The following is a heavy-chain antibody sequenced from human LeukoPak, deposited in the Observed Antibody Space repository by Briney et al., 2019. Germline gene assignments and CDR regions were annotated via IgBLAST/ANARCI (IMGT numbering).Heavy chain of an antibody. J-gene: IGHJ4*02. CDR2: VHPDGNQK. V-gene: IGHV3-7*01. CDR3: VRWGPVSIIGNS. D-gene: IGHD3-16*01. CDR1: GFTFPTHW. Sequence: GGSLRFSCVGDGFTFPTHWMTWVRQAPGKGLEWVARVHPDGNQKDYVDAVQGRFTISRDNVRYSLSLPMNSLRADDTAVYYCVRWGPVSIIGNSWGQGTLVTVSS.